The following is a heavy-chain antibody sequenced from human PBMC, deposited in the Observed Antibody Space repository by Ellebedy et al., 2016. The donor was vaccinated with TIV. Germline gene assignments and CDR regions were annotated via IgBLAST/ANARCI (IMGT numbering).Heavy chain of an antibody. CDR3: ARAPTVTTLYYYGMDV. D-gene: IGHD4-17*01. V-gene: IGHV4-61*08. Sequence: GSLRLXCTVSGGSISSGDYYWSWIRQPPGKGLEWIGYIYYSGSTNYNPSLKSRVTISVDTSKNQFSLKLSSVTAADTAVYYCARAPTVTTLYYYGMDVWGQGTTVTVSS. CDR1: GGSISSGDYY. CDR2: IYYSGST. J-gene: IGHJ6*02.